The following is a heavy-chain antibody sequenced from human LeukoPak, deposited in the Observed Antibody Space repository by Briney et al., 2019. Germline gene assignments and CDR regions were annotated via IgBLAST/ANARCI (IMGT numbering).Heavy chain of an antibody. CDR2: IIGSGGST. J-gene: IGHJ4*02. Sequence: GGSLRLSCAASGFTASSYAMSWVRQAPGKGLEWVSTIIGSGGSTYYADSVKGRFTTSRDNSKNTLYLQMDSLRAEDTAVYYCAKEGSNGDFDYWGQGTLVSVSS. CDR3: AKEGSNGDFDY. D-gene: IGHD1-26*01. CDR1: GFTASSYA. V-gene: IGHV3-23*01.